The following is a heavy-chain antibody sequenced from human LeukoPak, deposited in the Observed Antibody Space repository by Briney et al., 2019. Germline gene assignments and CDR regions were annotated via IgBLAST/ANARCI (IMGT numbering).Heavy chain of an antibody. D-gene: IGHD3-16*01. Sequence: RGSLRLSCAASGFTFSSFCTTWVRQAPGKGLEWVANLIQDGSERYYVDSVRGRFPISRDNAKSSLYLQMNSLRAEDTAVYSCARGSYLGVAYWGQGTLVTVSS. CDR1: GFTFSSFC. J-gene: IGHJ4*02. CDR2: LIQDGSER. CDR3: ARGSYLGVAY. V-gene: IGHV3-7*05.